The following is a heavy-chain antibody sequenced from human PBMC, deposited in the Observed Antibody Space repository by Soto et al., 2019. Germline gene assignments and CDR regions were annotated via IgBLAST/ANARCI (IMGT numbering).Heavy chain of an antibody. CDR3: DLSGRVGDTTLHLDY. J-gene: IGHJ4*02. D-gene: IGHD1-26*01. V-gene: IGHV1-69*13. CDR2: IIPIFGTA. CDR1: GGTFSSYA. Sequence: ASVKVSCKASGGTFSSYAISWVRQAPGQGLEWMGGIIPIFGTANYAQKFQGRVTITADESTSTAYMELSSLRSEDTAVYYCDLSGRVGDTTLHLDYWGQGTLVTVSS.